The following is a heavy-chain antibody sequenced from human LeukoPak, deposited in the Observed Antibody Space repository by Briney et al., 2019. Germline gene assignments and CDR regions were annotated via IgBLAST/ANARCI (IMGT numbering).Heavy chain of an antibody. CDR1: GYSFSSYW. Sequence: GESLKISCKGSGYSFSSYWIGWVRQIPGKGLEWMGIIYPGDSDTKYSPSSQGQVTISADKSISTAYLQWSSLKVSDTAMYYCARHLGSGSSVYFDYWGQGTLVTVSS. V-gene: IGHV5-51*01. D-gene: IGHD3-10*01. CDR3: ARHLGSGSSVYFDY. CDR2: IYPGDSDT. J-gene: IGHJ4*02.